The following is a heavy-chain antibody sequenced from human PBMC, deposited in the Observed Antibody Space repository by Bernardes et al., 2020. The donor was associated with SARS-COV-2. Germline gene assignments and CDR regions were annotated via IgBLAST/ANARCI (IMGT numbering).Heavy chain of an antibody. D-gene: IGHD6-19*01. CDR1: GYTLIELS. CDR2: FDPEDGET. V-gene: IGHV1-24*01. CDR3: ATSAAVAQVAWFDP. Sequence: ASVKVSCKVSGYTLIELSMHWVRQAPGKGLEWMGGFDPEDGETIYAQKFQGRLTMTEDTSTDTAYMELSGLRSEDTAVYYCATSAAVAQVAWFDPWGQGTLVTVSS. J-gene: IGHJ5*02.